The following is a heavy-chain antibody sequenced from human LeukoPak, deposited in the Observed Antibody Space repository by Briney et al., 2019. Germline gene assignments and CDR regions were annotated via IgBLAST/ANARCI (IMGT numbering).Heavy chain of an antibody. V-gene: IGHV4-59*12. D-gene: IGHD3-10*01. CDR3: ARDDRAKRIITMVRGAFYYMDV. CDR1: GGSISTYY. CDR2: IYYSGTT. Sequence: SETLSLTCTISGGSISTYYWNWIRQPPGKGLEWIGYIYYSGTTNYNPSLKSRVSMSVDTSKNQFSLKLSSVTAADTAVYYCARDDRAKRIITMVRGAFYYMDVWGKGTTVTVSS. J-gene: IGHJ6*03.